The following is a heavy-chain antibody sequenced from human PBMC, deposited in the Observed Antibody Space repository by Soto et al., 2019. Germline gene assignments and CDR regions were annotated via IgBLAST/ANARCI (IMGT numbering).Heavy chain of an antibody. V-gene: IGHV1-69*01. CDR2: IIPIFGTA. J-gene: IGHJ4*02. CDR1: GGTFSSYA. Sequence: QVQLVQSGAEVKKPGSSVKVSCKASGGTFSSYAISWVRQAPGQGLEWMGGIIPIFGTANYAQKFQGRVTNTADEPTSTAYMEMSSLRTEDTAVYYCARAGPYDSSGYYYGSDYWGQGTLVTVSS. D-gene: IGHD3-22*01. CDR3: ARAGPYDSSGYYYGSDY.